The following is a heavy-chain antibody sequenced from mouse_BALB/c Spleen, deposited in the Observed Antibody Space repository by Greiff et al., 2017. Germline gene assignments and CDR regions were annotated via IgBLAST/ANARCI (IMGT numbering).Heavy chain of an antibody. V-gene: IGHV5-6-5*01. D-gene: IGHD1-1*01. Sequence: DVMLVESGGGLVKPGGSLKLSCAASGFTFSSYAMSWVRQTPEKRLEWVASISSGGSTYYPDSVKGRFTISRDNARNILYLQMSSLRSEDTAMYYCARGDYYGYAMDYWGQGTSVTVSS. J-gene: IGHJ4*01. CDR2: ISSGGST. CDR3: ARGDYYGYAMDY. CDR1: GFTFSSYA.